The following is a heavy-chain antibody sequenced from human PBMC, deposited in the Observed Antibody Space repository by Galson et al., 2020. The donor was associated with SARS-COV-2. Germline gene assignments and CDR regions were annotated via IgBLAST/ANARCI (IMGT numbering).Heavy chain of an antibody. J-gene: IGHJ6*03. V-gene: IGHV3-9*01. D-gene: IGHD6-13*01. CDR3: ATLAAAGHYYDVDD. CDR1: GFTFDDYA. CDR2: ISWNSGSI. Sequence: GGSLRLSCAASGFTFDDYAMHWVRQAPGKGLEWVSGISWNSGSIGYADSVKGRFTISRDNAKNSLYLQMNSLRAEDTALYYCATLAAAGHYYDVDDWGKGTTVTVSS.